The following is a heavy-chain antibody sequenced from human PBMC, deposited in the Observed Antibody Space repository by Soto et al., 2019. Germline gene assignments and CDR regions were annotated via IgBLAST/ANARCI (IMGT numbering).Heavy chain of an antibody. J-gene: IGHJ4*02. V-gene: IGHV4-59*01. CDR1: VGSISIYY. Sequence: SEALSVTCSVSVGSISIYYWSWIRQRPRKGLESIPCIYYSGLTHYHPSLKSRVTMSVDTSKNEFSLNLRSVTSADTAVYYCARQWDSSGFYSRFEYWGQGILVTVS. CDR2: IYYSGLT. CDR3: ARQWDSSGFYSRFEY. D-gene: IGHD3-22*01.